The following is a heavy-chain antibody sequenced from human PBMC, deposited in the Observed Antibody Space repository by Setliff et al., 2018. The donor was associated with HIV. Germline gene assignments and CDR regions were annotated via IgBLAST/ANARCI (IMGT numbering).Heavy chain of an antibody. V-gene: IGHV4-59*01. Sequence: SETLSLTCTVSGGSISSYFWSWIRQPPGKGLEWIGYIYYSGSTNYNPSLKSRVTISADTFKNQFSLKLSSVTAADTAAYYCARIYDYGSYYFDYWGQGTLVTVSS. D-gene: IGHD3-10*01. CDR3: ARIYDYGSYYFDY. CDR1: GGSISSYF. CDR2: IYYSGST. J-gene: IGHJ4*02.